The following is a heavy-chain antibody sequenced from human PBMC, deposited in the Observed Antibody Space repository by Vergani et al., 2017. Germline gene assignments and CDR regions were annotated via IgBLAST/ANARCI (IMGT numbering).Heavy chain of an antibody. CDR1: GFTVSSNY. V-gene: IGHV3-53*01. D-gene: IGHD2-21*02. CDR3: ARKCGGDCYYFDY. J-gene: IGHJ4*02. Sequence: EVQLVESGGGLIQPGGSLRLSCAASGFTVSSNYMSWVRQAPGKGLEWVSVIYSGGSTYYADSVKGRFTISRDNSKNTLYLQMNSLGAKDTAVYYCARKCGGDCYYFDYWGQGTLVTVSS. CDR2: IYSGGST.